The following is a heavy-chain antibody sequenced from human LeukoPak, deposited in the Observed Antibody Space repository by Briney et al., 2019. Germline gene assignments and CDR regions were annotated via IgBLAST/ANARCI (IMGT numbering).Heavy chain of an antibody. CDR2: INHSGST. CDR1: GGSFSDSY. J-gene: IGHJ4*02. Sequence: PSETLSLTCAVYGGSFSDSYWSWIRQPPGKGLEWIGEINHSGSTYYNASHKSRVTISVDTSKNQFSLRLSSMTAADTAVYYCARVRGYDILTGYYIGIFDYWGQGTLVTVSS. D-gene: IGHD3-9*01. V-gene: IGHV4-34*01. CDR3: ARVRGYDILTGYYIGIFDY.